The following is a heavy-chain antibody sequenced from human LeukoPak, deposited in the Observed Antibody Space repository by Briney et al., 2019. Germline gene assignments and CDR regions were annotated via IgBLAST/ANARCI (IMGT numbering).Heavy chain of an antibody. CDR3: ARDRGYSYGLHDAFDI. CDR2: IYSGGST. D-gene: IGHD5-18*01. Sequence: GSLRLSCAASGFTVSSNYMSWVRQAPGKGLEWVSVIYSGGSTYYADSVKGRFTISRDNSKNTLYLQMNSLRAEDTAVYYCARDRGYSYGLHDAFDIWGQGTMVTVSS. CDR1: GFTVSSNY. J-gene: IGHJ3*02. V-gene: IGHV3-53*01.